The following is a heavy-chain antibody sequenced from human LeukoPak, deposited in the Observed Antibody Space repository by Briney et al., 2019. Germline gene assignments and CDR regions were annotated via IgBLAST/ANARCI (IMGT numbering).Heavy chain of an antibody. Sequence: SVKVSCKASGGTLSSYAISWVRQAPGQGLEWMGGIIPIFGTANYAQKFQGRVTITADESTSTAYMELSSLRSEDTAVYYCARAPSAYCGGDCYSNWFDPLGPGNPGHRLL. V-gene: IGHV1-69*01. J-gene: IGHJ5*02. D-gene: IGHD2-21*01. CDR3: ARAPSAYCGGDCYSNWFDP. CDR1: GGTLSSYA. CDR2: IIPIFGTA.